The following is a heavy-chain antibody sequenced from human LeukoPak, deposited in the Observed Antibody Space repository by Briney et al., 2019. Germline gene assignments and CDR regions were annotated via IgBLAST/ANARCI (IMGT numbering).Heavy chain of an antibody. D-gene: IGHD6-19*01. CDR2: IRPIGDR. Sequence: PGGSLRLSCAASGFTFGDFDMHWVRQPTGKGLEWVSAIRPIGDRFYSGSVKGRFTISRENANNTLYLQMNSLRVGDTAVYYCARVYSSGWYANAFEIWGEGTMVTVSS. V-gene: IGHV3-13*01. J-gene: IGHJ3*02. CDR3: ARVYSSGWYANAFEI. CDR1: GFTFGDFD.